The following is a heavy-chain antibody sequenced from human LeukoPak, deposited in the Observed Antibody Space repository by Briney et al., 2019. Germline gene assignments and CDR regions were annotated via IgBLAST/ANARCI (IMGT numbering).Heavy chain of an antibody. D-gene: IGHD3-3*01. CDR2: IYYNGST. CDR3: ARLPRLRFLEWF. V-gene: IGHV4-39*01. Sequence: SETLSLTCTVSGGSISSSSYYWGWIRQPPGKGLEWIGNIYYNGSTYHNSSLKSRLTISVDTAKKQFSLKLSSVTVADTAIYYCARLPRLRFLEWFWGQGTLVTVSS. J-gene: IGHJ4*02. CDR1: GGSISSSSYY.